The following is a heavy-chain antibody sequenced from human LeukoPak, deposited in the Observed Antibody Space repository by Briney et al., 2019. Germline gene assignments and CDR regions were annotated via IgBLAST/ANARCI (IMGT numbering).Heavy chain of an antibody. V-gene: IGHV4-61*01. CDR1: GGSVSSGSYY. D-gene: IGHD1-26*01. Sequence: SETLSLTCTVSGGSVSSGSYYWSWIRQPPGKGLEWIGYIYHSGSTNYNPSLKSRVTISVDTSKNQFSLKLSSVTAADTAVYYCASGSYGYDDYWGQGTLVTVSS. CDR3: ASGSYGYDDY. J-gene: IGHJ4*02. CDR2: IYHSGST.